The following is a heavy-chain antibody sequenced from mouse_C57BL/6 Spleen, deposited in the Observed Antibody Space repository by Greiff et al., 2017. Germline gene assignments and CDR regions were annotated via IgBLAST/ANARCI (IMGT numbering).Heavy chain of an antibody. J-gene: IGHJ1*03. CDR1: GYTFTSYA. CDR2: IYPRDGST. D-gene: IGHD6-2*01. V-gene: IGHV1-85*01. CDR3: GRVYASGGRSFDFWG. Sequence: VQLLQSGPELVKPGASVKMSCTASGYTFTSYAINWVKQRPGQGLEWIGCIYPRDGSTKYNEKFKGKVTLTEDITSSTAYMQLNSLTSEDSAVYFCGRVYASGGRSFDFWGWGTATTVTV.